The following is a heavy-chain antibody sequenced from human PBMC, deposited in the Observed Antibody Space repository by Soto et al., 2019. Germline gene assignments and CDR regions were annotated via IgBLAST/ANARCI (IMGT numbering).Heavy chain of an antibody. J-gene: IGHJ4*02. CDR1: GYTFTNSW. CDR2: IYPDNSDT. Sequence: GESLKISCKGSGYTFTNSWIGWVRQMPGKGLEWMGIIYPDNSDTRYSPSFQGQVTISVDKSIRTAYLQWRSLKASDTAMYYCVRPDSGGYYPYWGQGTLVTVSS. D-gene: IGHD3-22*01. V-gene: IGHV5-51*01. CDR3: VRPDSGGYYPY.